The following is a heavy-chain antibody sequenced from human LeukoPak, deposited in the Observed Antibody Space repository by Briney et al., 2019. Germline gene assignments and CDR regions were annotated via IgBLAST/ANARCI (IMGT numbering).Heavy chain of an antibody. D-gene: IGHD4-17*01. CDR1: GGSFSGYY. J-gene: IGHJ4*02. Sequence: SETLSLTCAVYGGSFSGYYWSWIRQPPGKGLEWIGEINHSGSTNYNPSLKSRVTISVDTSKNQFSLKLSSVTAADTAVYCCARLDDYGDYFYYWGQGTLVTVSS. CDR3: ARLDDYGDYFYY. CDR2: INHSGST. V-gene: IGHV4-34*01.